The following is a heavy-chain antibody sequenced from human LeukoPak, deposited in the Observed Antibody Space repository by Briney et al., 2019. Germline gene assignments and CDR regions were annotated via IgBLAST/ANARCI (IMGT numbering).Heavy chain of an antibody. Sequence: GRSLRLSCAASGFTFDDYAMHWVRQAPGKGLEWVSGVSWNSGSIGYADSVKGRFTISRDNAKNSLYLQMNSLRAEDTALYYCAKDTQQLWYFDPWGRGTLVTVSS. CDR1: GFTFDDYA. CDR3: AKDTQQLWYFDP. D-gene: IGHD6-13*01. J-gene: IGHJ2*01. CDR2: VSWNSGSI. V-gene: IGHV3-9*01.